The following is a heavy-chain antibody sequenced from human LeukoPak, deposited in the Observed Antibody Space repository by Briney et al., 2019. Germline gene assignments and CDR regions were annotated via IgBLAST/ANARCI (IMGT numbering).Heavy chain of an antibody. Sequence: GGSLRLSCAASVFILSGSFLLWVRQASWRGLEWVGRIRSKADNDATAYGASVKGRFTISRDDSRNTAYLQMNSLKTEDTAMYYCTIGVYWGQGTLVTVSS. CDR1: VFILSGSF. CDR3: TIGVY. CDR2: IRSKADNDAT. J-gene: IGHJ4*02. V-gene: IGHV3-73*01.